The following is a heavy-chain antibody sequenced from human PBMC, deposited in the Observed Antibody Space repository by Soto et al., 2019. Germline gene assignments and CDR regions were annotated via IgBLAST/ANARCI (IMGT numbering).Heavy chain of an antibody. D-gene: IGHD3-3*01. Sequence: GGYLRLSCAASGFTFSSYSMNCVRQAPGKGLEWVSYISSSSSTIYYADSVKGRFTISRDNAKNSLYLQMNSLRDEDTAVYYCARVPSDFWSGYYRSPLLYFDYWGQGT. CDR3: ARVPSDFWSGYYRSPLLYFDY. V-gene: IGHV3-48*02. CDR2: ISSSSSTI. CDR1: GFTFSSYS. J-gene: IGHJ4*02.